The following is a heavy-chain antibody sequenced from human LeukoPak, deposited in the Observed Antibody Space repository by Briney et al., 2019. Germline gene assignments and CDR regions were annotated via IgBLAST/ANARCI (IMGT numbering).Heavy chain of an antibody. V-gene: IGHV3-7*01. CDR1: GFTFSSYW. CDR2: IKQDGSEK. Sequence: GGSLRLSCAASGFTFSSYWMSWVRQAPGKGLEWVANIKQDGSEKYYVDSVMGRFTISRDNAKNSLYLQMNSLRAEDTAVYYCARDANVPYYYDSSGYYFFDYWGQGTLVTVSS. J-gene: IGHJ4*02. CDR3: ARDANVPYYYDSSGYYFFDY. D-gene: IGHD3-22*01.